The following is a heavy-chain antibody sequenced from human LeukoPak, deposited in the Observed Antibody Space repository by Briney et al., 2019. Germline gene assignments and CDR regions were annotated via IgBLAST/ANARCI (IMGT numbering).Heavy chain of an antibody. Sequence: GGSLRLSCAASGFTFSNYAMSWVRQAPGKGLEWVSVIGGSGGSTYYADSVKGRFTISRDNSKNTLYLQMNSLRAEDTAVYYCAKASKRYYYDSSGYFIFDYWGQGTLVTVSS. CDR2: IGGSGGST. D-gene: IGHD3-22*01. CDR3: AKASKRYYYDSSGYFIFDY. CDR1: GFTFSNYA. V-gene: IGHV3-23*01. J-gene: IGHJ4*02.